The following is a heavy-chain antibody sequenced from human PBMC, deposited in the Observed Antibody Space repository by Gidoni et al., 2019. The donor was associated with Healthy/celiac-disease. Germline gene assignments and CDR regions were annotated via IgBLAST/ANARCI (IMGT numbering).Heavy chain of an antibody. Sequence: LRLSCAASGFTFDDYAMHWVRQAPGKGLEWVSGISWNSGSIGYADSVKGRFTISRDNAKNSLYLQMNSLRAEDTALYYCAKDTSSAYYYDSSGYLGFDPWGQGTLVTVSS. CDR3: AKDTSSAYYYDSSGYLGFDP. V-gene: IGHV3-9*01. CDR1: GFTFDDYA. J-gene: IGHJ5*02. D-gene: IGHD3-22*01. CDR2: ISWNSGSI.